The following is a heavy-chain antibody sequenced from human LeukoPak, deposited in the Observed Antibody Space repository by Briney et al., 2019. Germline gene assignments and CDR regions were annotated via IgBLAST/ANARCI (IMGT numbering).Heavy chain of an antibody. CDR2: IIPTFGTA. CDR1: GGTFSSYA. CDR3: ARRITMVRGVITDAFDI. D-gene: IGHD3-10*01. Sequence: SVKVSCKASGGTFSSYAISWVRQAPGQGLEWMGGIIPTFGTANYAQKFQGRVTMTRNTSISTAYMELSSLRSEDTAVYYCARRITMVRGVITDAFDIWGQGTMVTVSS. V-gene: IGHV1-69*05. J-gene: IGHJ3*02.